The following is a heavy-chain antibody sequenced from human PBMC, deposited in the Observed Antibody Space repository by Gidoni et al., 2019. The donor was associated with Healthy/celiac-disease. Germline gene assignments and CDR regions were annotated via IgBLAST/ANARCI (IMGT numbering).Heavy chain of an antibody. CDR2: IYYSGST. CDR1: GGSISSYY. V-gene: IGHV4-59*01. J-gene: IGHJ4*02. CDR3: ARAQGYGDYGTFDY. Sequence: QVQLQESGPGLVKPSETLSLTCTVSGGSISSYYWSWIRQPPGKGLEWIGYIYYSGSTNYNPSLKSRVTISVDTSKNQFSLKLSSVTAADTAVYYCARAQGYGDYGTFDYWGQGTLVTVSS. D-gene: IGHD4-17*01.